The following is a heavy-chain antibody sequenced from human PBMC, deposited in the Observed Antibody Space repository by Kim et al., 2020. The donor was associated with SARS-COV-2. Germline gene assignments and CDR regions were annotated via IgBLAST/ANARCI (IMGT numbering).Heavy chain of an antibody. Sequence: GESLKISCKGSGYSFTSYWISWVRQMPGKGLEWMGRIDPSDSYTNYSPSFQGHVTISADKSISTAYLQWSSLKASDTAMYYCASPLRSSWYGYGMDVWGQGTTVTVSS. CDR1: GYSFTSYW. D-gene: IGHD6-13*01. CDR2: IDPSDSYT. CDR3: ASPLRSSWYGYGMDV. J-gene: IGHJ6*02. V-gene: IGHV5-10-1*01.